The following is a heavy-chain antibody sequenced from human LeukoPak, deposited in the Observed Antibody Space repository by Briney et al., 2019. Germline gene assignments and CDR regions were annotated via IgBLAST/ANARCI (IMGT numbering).Heavy chain of an antibody. CDR1: GGSIRSYY. Sequence: SSETLSLTCTVSGGSIRSYYWSWIRQPPGEGLEWIGYIYYSGSTNYNPSLKSRVTISIDTSKNQFSLKLSSVTAADTAVYYCARVYYSSSYDYWYFDLWGRGTLVTVSS. D-gene: IGHD6-13*01. V-gene: IGHV4-59*01. CDR3: ARVYYSSSYDYWYFDL. CDR2: IYYSGST. J-gene: IGHJ2*01.